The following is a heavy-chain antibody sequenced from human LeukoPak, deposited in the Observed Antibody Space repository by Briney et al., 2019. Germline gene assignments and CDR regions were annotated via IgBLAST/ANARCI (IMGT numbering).Heavy chain of an antibody. CDR2: ISGSGGST. CDR1: GFTFSSYA. Sequence: GGSLRLSCAASGFTFSSYAMSWVRQAPGKGLEWVSAISGSGGSTYYADSVKGRFTISRDNSKNTLYLQMNSLRAEDTAVYYCAKGPSWFGELLHFDYWGQGTLVTVSS. D-gene: IGHD3-10*01. J-gene: IGHJ4*02. CDR3: AKGPSWFGELLHFDY. V-gene: IGHV3-23*01.